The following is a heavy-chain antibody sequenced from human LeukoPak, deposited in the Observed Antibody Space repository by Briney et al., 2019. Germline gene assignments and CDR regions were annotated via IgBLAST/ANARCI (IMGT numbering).Heavy chain of an antibody. Sequence: SETLSLTCTVSGGSISSYYWSWIRQPAGKGLEWIGRIYTSGSTNYNPSLKSRVTMSVDTSKDQFSLKLSSVTAADTAVYYCARVPLGAVAGHDAFDIWGQGTMVTVSS. CDR3: ARVPLGAVAGHDAFDI. D-gene: IGHD6-19*01. CDR1: GGSISSYY. J-gene: IGHJ3*02. CDR2: IYTSGST. V-gene: IGHV4-4*07.